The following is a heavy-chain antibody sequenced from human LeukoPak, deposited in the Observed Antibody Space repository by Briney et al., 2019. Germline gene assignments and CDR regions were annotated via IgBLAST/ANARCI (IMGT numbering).Heavy chain of an antibody. D-gene: IGHD3-22*01. Sequence: GGSLRLSCAASGFTFSSYAMSWVRQAPGKGLEWVSAISGSGGSTYYADSVKGRFTISRDNSKNTLYLQMNSLRAEDMAVYYCAKQGHYYDSSGYYLGSLIDYWGQGTLVTVSS. J-gene: IGHJ4*02. V-gene: IGHV3-23*01. CDR3: AKQGHYYDSSGYYLGSLIDY. CDR2: ISGSGGST. CDR1: GFTFSSYA.